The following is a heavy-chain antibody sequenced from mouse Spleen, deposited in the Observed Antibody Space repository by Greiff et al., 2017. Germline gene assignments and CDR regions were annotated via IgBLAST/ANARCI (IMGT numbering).Heavy chain of an antibody. Sequence: VKLVESGPGLVQPSQSLSITCTVSGFSLTSYGVHWVRQSPGKGLEWLGVIWSGGSTDYNAAFISRLSISKDNSKSQVFFKMNSLQADDTAIYYCARLGQLGGNYFDYWGQGTTLTVSS. J-gene: IGHJ2*01. D-gene: IGHD4-1*02. CDR3: ARLGQLGGNYFDY. V-gene: IGHV2-2*01. CDR2: IWSGGST. CDR1: GFSLTSYG.